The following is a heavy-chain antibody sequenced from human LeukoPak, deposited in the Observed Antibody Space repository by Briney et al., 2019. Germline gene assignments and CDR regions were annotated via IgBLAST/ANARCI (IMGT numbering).Heavy chain of an antibody. J-gene: IGHJ4*02. V-gene: IGHV1-8*01. CDR3: ARHHQGCFDL. CDR2: VNPNSGNT. CDR1: GYSLISDD. Sequence: ASVKVSCKASGYSLISDDINWVRQAPGQGPEWMGWVNPNSGNTGYAQKFQGRVTMTRSTSISTAYMELSSLRSEDTAVYYCARHHQGCFDLWGQGTQVTVSS.